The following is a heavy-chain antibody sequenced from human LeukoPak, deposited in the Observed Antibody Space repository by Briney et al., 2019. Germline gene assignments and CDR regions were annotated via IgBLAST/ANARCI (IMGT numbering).Heavy chain of an antibody. CDR3: ARDFGGF. Sequence: GASVKVSCKASGYTFTGEYLHWVRQAPGQGLEWLGWINPNSGGTNYAQKFQGRVTMTRDTSINTAYMELSSLRSDDTAVYYCARDFGGFWGQGTLVTVSS. V-gene: IGHV1-2*02. CDR2: INPNSGGT. CDR1: GYTFTGEY. D-gene: IGHD2-15*01. J-gene: IGHJ4*02.